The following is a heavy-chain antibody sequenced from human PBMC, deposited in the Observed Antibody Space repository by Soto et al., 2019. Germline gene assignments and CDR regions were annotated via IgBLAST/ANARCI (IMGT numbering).Heavy chain of an antibody. CDR1: GSTFSSYA. V-gene: IGHV3-23*01. D-gene: IGHD3-22*01. Sequence: EVQLLESGGGLVQPGGSLRLSCAASGSTFSSYAMSWVRQAPGKGLEWVSAISGSGGSTYYADSVKGRFTISRDNSKNTLYLQMNSLRAEDTAVYYCAKDRYRVTMIVVVFDYWGQGTLVTVSS. CDR2: ISGSGGST. J-gene: IGHJ4*02. CDR3: AKDRYRVTMIVVVFDY.